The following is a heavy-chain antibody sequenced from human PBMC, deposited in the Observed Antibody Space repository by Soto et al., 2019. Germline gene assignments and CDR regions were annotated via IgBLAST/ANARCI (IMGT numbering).Heavy chain of an antibody. CDR2: ISGSGGST. CDR3: AKVPWGGGYSGYGMNWFDP. D-gene: IGHD5-12*01. J-gene: IGHJ5*02. V-gene: IGHV3-23*01. Sequence: EVQLLESGGGLVQPGGSLRLSCAASGFTFSSYAMSWVRQAPGKGLEWVSAISGSGGSTYYADSVKGRFTISRDNSKNTLYLQMNSLRAEDTAVYYCAKVPWGGGYSGYGMNWFDPWGQGTLVTVSS. CDR1: GFTFSSYA.